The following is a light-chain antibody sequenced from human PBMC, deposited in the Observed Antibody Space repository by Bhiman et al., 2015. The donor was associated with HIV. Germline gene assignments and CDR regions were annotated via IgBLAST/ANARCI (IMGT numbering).Light chain of an antibody. CDR1: SSNIGAGYD. J-gene: IGLJ1*01. CDR3: SSLTSSLTYV. CDR2: GNS. Sequence: QSVLTQPPSVSGAPGQRITVSCTGTSSNIGAGYDVHWYLQLPGTAPKLLIYGNSNRPSGVPDRFSGSKSGTSASLAITGLQAEDEADYYCSSLTSSLTYVFGTGTNVTVL. V-gene: IGLV1-40*01.